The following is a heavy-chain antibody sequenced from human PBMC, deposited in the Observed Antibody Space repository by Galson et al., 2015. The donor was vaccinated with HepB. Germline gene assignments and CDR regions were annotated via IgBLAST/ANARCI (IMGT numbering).Heavy chain of an antibody. V-gene: IGHV1-69*06. CDR3: ARGSYYGSTGYSGKFLGYFDY. CDR2: IIPFFGTA. D-gene: IGHD3-22*01. Sequence: SVKVSCKASGGTFSSYAISWVRQAPGQGLEWMGGIIPFFGTANYAQKFQGRVTITADKSTTTAYMELSSLRSEDTAVYYCARGSYYGSTGYSGKFLGYFDYWGQGTLVTVSS. J-gene: IGHJ4*02. CDR1: GGTFSSYA.